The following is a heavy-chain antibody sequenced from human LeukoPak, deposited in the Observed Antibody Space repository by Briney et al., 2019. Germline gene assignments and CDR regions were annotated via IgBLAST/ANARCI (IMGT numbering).Heavy chain of an antibody. Sequence: GGSLSLSCAASGLTLSSYWMHCVRQAPGKGLVWVSRINSDGSSTRYADSVKGRFTISRDNAKNTLYLQMNSLRAEDTAVYYCAELTSMVEQYWGAGTLVTVSS. V-gene: IGHV3-74*01. D-gene: IGHD3-10*01. J-gene: IGHJ4*02. CDR3: AELTSMVEQY. CDR2: INSDGSST. CDR1: GLTLSSYW.